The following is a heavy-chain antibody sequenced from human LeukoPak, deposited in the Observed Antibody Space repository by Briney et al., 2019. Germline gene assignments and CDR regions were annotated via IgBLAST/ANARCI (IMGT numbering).Heavy chain of an antibody. J-gene: IGHJ5*02. Sequence: GGSLRLSCAASGFTFSSYSMNWVRQAPGKGLEWVSSISSSSSYIYYADSVKGRFTISRDNAKNSLCLQMNSLRAEDTAVYYCARGAPYYDFCSGSDWFDPWGQGTLVTVSS. D-gene: IGHD3-3*01. CDR2: ISSSSSYI. CDR1: GFTFSSYS. CDR3: ARGAPYYDFCSGSDWFDP. V-gene: IGHV3-21*01.